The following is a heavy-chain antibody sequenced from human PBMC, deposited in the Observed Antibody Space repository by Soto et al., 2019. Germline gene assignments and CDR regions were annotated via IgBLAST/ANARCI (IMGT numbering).Heavy chain of an antibody. CDR2: IYYSGST. V-gene: IGHV4-59*01. Sequence: SATLSLTCTVSGGSISSYYWSWIRQPPGKGLEWIGYIYYSGSTNYNPSLKSRVTISVDTSKNQFSLKLSSVTAADTAVYYCASESYWGQGILVTVS. J-gene: IGHJ4*02. CDR1: GGSISSYY. CDR3: ASESY.